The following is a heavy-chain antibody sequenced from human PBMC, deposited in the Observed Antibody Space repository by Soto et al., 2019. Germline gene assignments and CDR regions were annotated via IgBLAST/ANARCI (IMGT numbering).Heavy chain of an antibody. Sequence: SETLSLTCTVSGGSISSSSYYWGWIRQPPGKGLEWIGSIYYSGSTYYNPSLKSRVTISVDTSKNQFSLKLSSVTAADTAVYYCASRGAGDIGNDYWGQGTLVTVSS. V-gene: IGHV4-39*01. CDR1: GGSISSSSYY. J-gene: IGHJ4*02. D-gene: IGHD3-10*01. CDR3: ASRGAGDIGNDY. CDR2: IYYSGST.